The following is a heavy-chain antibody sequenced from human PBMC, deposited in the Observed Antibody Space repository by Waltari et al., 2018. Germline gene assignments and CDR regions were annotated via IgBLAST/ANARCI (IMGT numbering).Heavy chain of an antibody. Sequence: QVQLVQSGAEVKKPGASVKVSCKASGYTFTSYGISWVRQAPGQGLEWMGWISAYNGNTNYAQKVQGRVTMTTDTSTSTAYMELRSLRSDDTAVYYCARGRASRTYYYGSGSPRDAFDIWGQGTMVTVSS. CDR2: ISAYNGNT. D-gene: IGHD3-10*01. CDR1: GYTFTSYG. CDR3: ARGRASRTYYYGSGSPRDAFDI. J-gene: IGHJ3*02. V-gene: IGHV1-18*01.